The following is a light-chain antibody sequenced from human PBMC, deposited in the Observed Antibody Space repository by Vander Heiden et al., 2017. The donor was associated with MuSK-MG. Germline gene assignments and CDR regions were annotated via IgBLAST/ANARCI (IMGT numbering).Light chain of an antibody. J-gene: IGKJ1*01. CDR3: QQYGSSPPWT. V-gene: IGKV3-20*01. Sequence: TVLTQSPGTLSLSPGERATISCTASSSVSSSYLAWYQQKPGQAPRLLIYGTSSRATGIPDRFSGSGSGTGFTLTISRLEPEDFAVYYFQQYGSSPPWTFGQGTKVEIK. CDR1: SSVSSSY. CDR2: GTS.